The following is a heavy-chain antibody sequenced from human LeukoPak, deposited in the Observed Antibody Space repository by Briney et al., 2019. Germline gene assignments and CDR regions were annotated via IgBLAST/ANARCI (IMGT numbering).Heavy chain of an antibody. D-gene: IGHD2-2*01. CDR3: ARGYCSSTSCSSADFDY. J-gene: IGHJ4*02. CDR2: ISAYNGST. CDR1: GYTFTSYG. Sequence: ASVKVSCKASGYTFTSYGISWVRQAPEQGLEWMGWISAYNGSTNYAQKLQGRVTMTTDTSTSTAYMELRSLRSDDTAVYYCARGYCSSTSCSSADFDYWGQGTLVTVSS. V-gene: IGHV1-18*04.